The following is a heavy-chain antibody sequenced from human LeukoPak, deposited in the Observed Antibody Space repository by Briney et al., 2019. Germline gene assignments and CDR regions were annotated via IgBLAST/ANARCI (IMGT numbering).Heavy chain of an antibody. CDR3: AKGTTYYDSSGATFNY. Sequence: GGSLTLSCAASGFTFSSYAMSWVRQAPGKGLEWVSAISGSGGSTYYADSVKGRFTISRDNSKNTLYLQMNSLRAEDTAVYYCAKGTTYYDSSGATFNYWGQGTLVTVSS. CDR2: ISGSGGST. V-gene: IGHV3-23*01. D-gene: IGHD3-22*01. CDR1: GFTFSSYA. J-gene: IGHJ4*02.